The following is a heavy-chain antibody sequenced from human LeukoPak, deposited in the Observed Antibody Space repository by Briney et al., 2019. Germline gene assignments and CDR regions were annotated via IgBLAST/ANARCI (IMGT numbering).Heavy chain of an antibody. CDR2: IYTSGST. D-gene: IGHD6-13*01. V-gene: IGHV4-61*02. CDR3: ASALLAAAGTFDI. Sequence: SETLSLACTVSGGSISSGSYYWSWIRQPAGKGLEWIGRIYTSGSTNYNPSLKSRVTISVDTSKNQFSLKLSSVTAADTAVYYCASALLAAAGTFDIWGQGTMVTVSS. CDR1: GGSISSGSYY. J-gene: IGHJ3*02.